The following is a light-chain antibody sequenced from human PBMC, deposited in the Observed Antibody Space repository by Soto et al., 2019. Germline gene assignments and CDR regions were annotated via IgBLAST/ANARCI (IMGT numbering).Light chain of an antibody. Sequence: DIQMTQSPSSLSASVGDRVTITCWASQSISSNLNWYQQKPGKAPKLLIYAASSLQSGVPSRFSGGGSGTDFTLTISSLQPEDFATYYCQQYNSYPLTFGQGTRLEIK. J-gene: IGKJ5*01. CDR3: QQYNSYPLT. CDR2: AAS. V-gene: IGKV1-39*01. CDR1: QSISSN.